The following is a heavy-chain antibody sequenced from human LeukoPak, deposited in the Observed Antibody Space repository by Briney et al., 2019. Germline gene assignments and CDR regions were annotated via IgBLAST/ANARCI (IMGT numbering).Heavy chain of an antibody. V-gene: IGHV3-23*01. J-gene: IGHJ6*01. CDR2: ISGSGDNT. CDR3: AKMKGHPLPKYHMDV. D-gene: IGHD1-14*01. Sequence: GGSLRLSCAASGFTFSGFAMSWVRRTPGKGLEWVSFISGSGDNTLYADSVKGRFTISRDNSKNTLYLEMNSLRAEDTAIYSCAKMKGHPLPKYHMDVWGQGTTVT. CDR1: GFTFSGFA.